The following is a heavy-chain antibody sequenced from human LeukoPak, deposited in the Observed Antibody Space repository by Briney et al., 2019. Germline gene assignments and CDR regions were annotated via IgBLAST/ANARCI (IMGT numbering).Heavy chain of an antibody. D-gene: IGHD1-26*01. V-gene: IGHV3-48*04. CDR3: AREWASYPSPNAFDI. Sequence: PGGSLRLSCAASGVTFSSYSMNWVRQAPGKGLEWISYISSGSGAIYYADSVKGRFTVSRDNAKNSLYLQVNSLRAEDTAVYYCAREWASYPSPNAFDIWGQGTMVTVSS. CDR1: GVTFSSYS. J-gene: IGHJ3*02. CDR2: ISSGSGAI.